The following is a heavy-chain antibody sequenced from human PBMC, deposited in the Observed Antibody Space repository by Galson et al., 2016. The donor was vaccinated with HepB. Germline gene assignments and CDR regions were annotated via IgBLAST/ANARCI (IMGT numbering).Heavy chain of an antibody. J-gene: IGHJ4*02. D-gene: IGHD5-24*01. V-gene: IGHV4-34*01. CDR1: GGSFSGYY. CDR3: ARGSRRDGFNFEPNYLDF. CDR2: INHSGRT. Sequence: SETLSLTCAVYGGSFSGYYWTWIRQPPGKGLVWTGEINHSGRTNYNPSLKSRVTISVDTSNNQFSLQLNSVTAADTAIYFCARGSRRDGFNFEPNYLDFWGQGTLVTVSS.